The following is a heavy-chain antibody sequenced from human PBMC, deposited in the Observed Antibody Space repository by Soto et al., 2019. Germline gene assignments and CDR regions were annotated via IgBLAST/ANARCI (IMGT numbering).Heavy chain of an antibody. CDR1: GFTFSNSW. CDR2: INSDGSTT. Sequence: GGSLRLSXAASGFTFSNSWMHWVRQAPGKGLVWVSYINSDGSTTTYADSVKGRFTISRDNAKNTVYLQINSLRAEDTAVYYCARDRSYSTDYWGQGTLVTVSS. D-gene: IGHD1-26*01. CDR3: ARDRSYSTDY. J-gene: IGHJ4*02. V-gene: IGHV3-74*01.